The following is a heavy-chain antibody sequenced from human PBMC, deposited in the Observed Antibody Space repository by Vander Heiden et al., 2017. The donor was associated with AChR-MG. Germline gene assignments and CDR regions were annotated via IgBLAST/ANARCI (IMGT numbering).Heavy chain of an antibody. CDR2: ISGSGGST. D-gene: IGHD2-15*01. Sequence: EVQLLESGGGLVQPGGSLRLSCAASGFTFSSYAMSWVRQAPGKGLEWVSAISGSGGSTYYADSVKGRFTISRDNSKNTLYLQMNSLRAEETAVYYCATGTRISIGVVVAAPFDYWGQGTLVTVSS. J-gene: IGHJ4*02. CDR3: ATGTRISIGVVVAAPFDY. CDR1: GFTFSSYA. V-gene: IGHV3-23*01.